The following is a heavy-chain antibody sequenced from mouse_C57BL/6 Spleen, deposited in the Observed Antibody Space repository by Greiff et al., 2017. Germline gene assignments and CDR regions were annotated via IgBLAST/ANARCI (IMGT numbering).Heavy chain of an antibody. J-gene: IGHJ4*01. CDR1: GYTFTSYW. CDR3: ARADGYAMDY. Sequence: QVQLQQPGAELVKPGASVKLSCKASGYTFTSYWMHWVKQRPGQGLEWIGMIHPNSGSTNYNEKFKSKATLTVDKASSTAYRQLSSLTSEDSAVYYCARADGYAMDYWGQGTSVTVSS. CDR2: IHPNSGST. V-gene: IGHV1-64*01.